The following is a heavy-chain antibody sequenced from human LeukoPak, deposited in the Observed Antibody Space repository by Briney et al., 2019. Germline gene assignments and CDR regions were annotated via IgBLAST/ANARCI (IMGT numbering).Heavy chain of an antibody. V-gene: IGHV3-30-3*01. CDR3: ARDRLQAVAGGFFDY. D-gene: IGHD6-19*01. CDR2: ISYDGSNK. J-gene: IGHJ4*02. CDR1: GFTFSSYA. Sequence: GGSLRLSCAASGFTFSSYAMHWVRQAPGKGLEWVAVISYDGSNKYYADSVKGRFTISRDNSKNTLYLQMNSLRAEDTAVYYCARDRLQAVAGGFFDYWGQGTLVTVSS.